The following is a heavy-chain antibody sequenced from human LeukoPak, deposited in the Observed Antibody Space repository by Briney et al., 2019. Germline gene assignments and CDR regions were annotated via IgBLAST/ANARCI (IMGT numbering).Heavy chain of an antibody. Sequence: SETLSLTCTVSGGSISSYYWSWIRQPPGKGLEWIGYIYYSGSTNYNPSLKSRVTISVDTSKNQFSLKLSSVTAADTAVYYCAREGAGYKQKYFDYWGQGTLVTVSS. D-gene: IGHD5-24*01. CDR2: IYYSGST. V-gene: IGHV4-59*01. CDR1: GGSISSYY. J-gene: IGHJ4*02. CDR3: AREGAGYKQKYFDY.